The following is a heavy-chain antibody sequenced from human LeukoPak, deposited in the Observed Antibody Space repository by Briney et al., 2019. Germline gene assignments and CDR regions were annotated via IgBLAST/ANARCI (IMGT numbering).Heavy chain of an antibody. CDR2: INPNSGGT. Sequence: ASVKVSCKASGYTFTGYYMHWVRQAPGQGLEWMGWINPNSGGTNYARKFQGRVTMTRDTSISTAYMELSRLRSDDTAVYYCASHPYYYGSGSYHDYWGQGTLVTVSS. CDR3: ASHPYYYGSGSYHDY. CDR1: GYTFTGYY. J-gene: IGHJ4*02. D-gene: IGHD3-10*01. V-gene: IGHV1-2*02.